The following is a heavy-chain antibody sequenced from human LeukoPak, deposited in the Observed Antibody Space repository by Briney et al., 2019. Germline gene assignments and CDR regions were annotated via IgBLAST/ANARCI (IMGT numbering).Heavy chain of an antibody. D-gene: IGHD6-19*01. Sequence: PGGSLRLSCAASGFTFNSYWMSWVRQAPGKGLEWVANIKQDGSEKYYVDSVKGRFTISRGNTKNSLYLQMNSLRAEDTAVYYCARELAVAGFDYWGQGTLVTVSS. CDR1: GFTFNSYW. V-gene: IGHV3-7*04. CDR3: ARELAVAGFDY. J-gene: IGHJ4*02. CDR2: IKQDGSEK.